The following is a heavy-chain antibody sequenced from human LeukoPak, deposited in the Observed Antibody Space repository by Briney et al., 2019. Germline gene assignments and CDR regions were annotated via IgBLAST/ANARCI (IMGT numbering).Heavy chain of an antibody. CDR1: GFTVSSNY. CDR3: ARIAAAGTDFDY. J-gene: IGHJ4*02. D-gene: IGHD6-13*01. V-gene: IGHV3-66*02. CDR2: IYSGGST. Sequence: GGSLRLSCAASGFTVSSNYMSWVRQAPGKGPGWVSVIYSGGSTYYADSVKGRFTISRDNSKNTLYLQMNSLRAEDTAVYYCARIAAAGTDFDYWGQGTLVTVSS.